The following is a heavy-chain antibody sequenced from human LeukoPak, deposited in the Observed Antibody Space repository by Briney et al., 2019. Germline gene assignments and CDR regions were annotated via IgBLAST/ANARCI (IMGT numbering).Heavy chain of an antibody. CDR2: IHFSGRT. CDR3: ARVVIFGVVHENWFDP. V-gene: IGHV4-31*03. D-gene: IGHD3-3*01. Sequence: SETLSLTCTVSGGSIRSDNYYWSWIRQHPGKGLEWVGYIHFSGRTYYSPSLRSRVSMSVDTSKNQFSLNLTSVTAADTAVYHCARVVIFGVVHENWFDPWGQGILVTVSS. J-gene: IGHJ5*02. CDR1: GGSIRSDNYY.